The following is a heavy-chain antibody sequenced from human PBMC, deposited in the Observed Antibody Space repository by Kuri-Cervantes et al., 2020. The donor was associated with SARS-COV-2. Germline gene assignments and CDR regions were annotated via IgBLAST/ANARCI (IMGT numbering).Heavy chain of an antibody. CDR3: ARAAVGYYDSRGDNWFDP. CDR1: GYTFTGYY. D-gene: IGHD3-22*01. J-gene: IGHJ5*02. Sequence: ASVKVSCKASGYTFTGYYMHWVRQAPGQGLEWMGWINPNSGGTNYAQKFQGRVTMTRDTSISTAYMELSSLRSEDTAVYYCARAAVGYYDSRGDNWFDPWGQGTLVTVSS. CDR2: INPNSGGT. V-gene: IGHV1-2*02.